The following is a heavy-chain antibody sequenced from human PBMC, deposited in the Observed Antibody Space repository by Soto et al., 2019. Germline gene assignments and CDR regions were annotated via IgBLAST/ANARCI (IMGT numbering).Heavy chain of an antibody. CDR3: ARDRSSITGTTGDP. CDR1: GFTFSIHC. J-gene: IGHJ5*02. Sequence: LXLSCLVSGFTFSIHCMHWVRQAPGKGLVCVSRIKSDGSYTSYADSVKGRFTISRDNAKNTLYLEMNSLRAEDTAVYYCARDRSSITGTTGDPWGQGDLVTVSS. CDR2: IKSDGSYT. V-gene: IGHV3-74*01. D-gene: IGHD1-7*01.